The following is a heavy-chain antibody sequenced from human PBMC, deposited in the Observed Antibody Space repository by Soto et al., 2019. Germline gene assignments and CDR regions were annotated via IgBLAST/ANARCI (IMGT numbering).Heavy chain of an antibody. D-gene: IGHD3-3*01. J-gene: IGHJ6*03. CDR1: GYTLRNYG. V-gene: IGHV1-18*01. CDR3: VRDHHDFSSDYHYYHMDV. CDR2: SSTYNGNT. Sequence: GASVKVSCKASGYTLRNYGISWVRQAPGQGLEWMGWSSTYNGNTKYAKKFQGRVTMTTDTSTSTAYMELRSLRSDDTAVYYCVRDHHDFSSDYHYYHMDVWGKGTTVTVSS.